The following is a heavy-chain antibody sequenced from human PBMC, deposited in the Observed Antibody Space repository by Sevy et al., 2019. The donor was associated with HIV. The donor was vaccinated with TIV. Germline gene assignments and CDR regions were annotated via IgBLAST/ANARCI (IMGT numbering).Heavy chain of an antibody. D-gene: IGHD2-15*01. J-gene: IGHJ6*02. CDR1: GFTFSNYN. CDR3: ARVVAYCSGGSCFPGYYYGMDV. CDR2: ISSSSRYI. Sequence: GGSLRLSCAASGFTFSNYNMNWVRQAPGKGLEWVSSISSSSRYIYYADSMKGRFTISRDNAKNSLYLQMNSLRAEDTAVYYCARVVAYCSGGSCFPGYYYGMDVWGQGTSVTVSS. V-gene: IGHV3-21*01.